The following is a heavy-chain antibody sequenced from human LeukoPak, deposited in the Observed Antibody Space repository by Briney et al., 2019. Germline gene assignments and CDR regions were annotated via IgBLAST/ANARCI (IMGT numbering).Heavy chain of an antibody. CDR3: ARETIWGYYDSSGYYDPDAFDI. Sequence: GGSLRLSCAASGFIVSTNYMSWVRQAPGKGLEWVLVIYSGGSTYYADSVKGRFTISRDNSKNTLYLQMNSLRAEDTAVYYCARETIWGYYDSSGYYDPDAFDIWGQGTMVTVSS. J-gene: IGHJ3*02. D-gene: IGHD3-22*01. CDR1: GFIVSTNY. V-gene: IGHV3-53*01. CDR2: IYSGGST.